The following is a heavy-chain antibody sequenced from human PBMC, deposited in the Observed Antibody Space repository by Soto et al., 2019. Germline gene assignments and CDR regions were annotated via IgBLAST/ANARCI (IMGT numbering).Heavy chain of an antibody. J-gene: IGHJ5*02. CDR3: ARLVVVAPVANA. D-gene: IGHD2-2*01. Sequence: SETLSLTCSVSGGSSSDNSYYWGWIRQPPGKGLEWVGGIFYTGTTYYSPALKDRVTISVDTSKNSFSLNLTSVTEADTAVYFCARLVVVAPVANAWGQGTLVTVS. CDR1: GGSSSDNSYY. V-gene: IGHV4-39*02. CDR2: IFYTGTT.